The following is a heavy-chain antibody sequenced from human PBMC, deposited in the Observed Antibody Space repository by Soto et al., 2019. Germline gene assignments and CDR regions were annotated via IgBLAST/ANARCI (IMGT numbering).Heavy chain of an antibody. J-gene: IGHJ4*02. CDR1: GYSFTNYW. Sequence: SLKISCKGFGYSFTNYWIGWVRQMPGKGLEWMGIIYPGDSDTTYSPSFQGQVTISADKSLNTAYLQWSSLKASDTAMYYCARRGYNNYDLDSWGQGTLVTVSS. D-gene: IGHD4-4*01. CDR3: ARRGYNNYDLDS. CDR2: IYPGDSDT. V-gene: IGHV5-51*01.